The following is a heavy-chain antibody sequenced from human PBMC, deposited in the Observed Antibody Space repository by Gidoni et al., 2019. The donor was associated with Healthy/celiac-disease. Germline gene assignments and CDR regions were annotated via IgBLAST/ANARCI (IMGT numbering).Heavy chain of an antibody. D-gene: IGHD2-2*02. Sequence: QLQLQESGPGLVKPSETLSLTCTVSGGSISSSSYYWGWIRQPPGKGLEWIGSIYYCGSTYYNPSLKSRVTISVDTSKNQFSLKLSSVTAADTAVYYCARINIVVVPAAIWGWFDPWGQGTLVTVSS. CDR2: IYYCGST. CDR1: GGSISSSSYY. CDR3: ARINIVVVPAAIWGWFDP. J-gene: IGHJ5*02. V-gene: IGHV4-39*01.